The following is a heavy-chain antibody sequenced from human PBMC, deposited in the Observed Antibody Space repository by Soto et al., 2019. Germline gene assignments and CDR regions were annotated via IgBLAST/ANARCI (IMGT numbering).Heavy chain of an antibody. CDR1: GFTFGDYA. J-gene: IGHJ6*02. CDR3: TRESWYDILTGYYTDYYYGMDV. D-gene: IGHD3-9*01. Sequence: GGSLRLSCAASGFTFGDYAMSWFRQAPGKGLEWVGFIRSKAYGGTTEYAASVKGRFTISRDDSKSIAYLQMNSLKTEDTAVFYCTRESWYDILTGYYTDYYYGMDVWGQGT. CDR2: IRSKAYGGTT. V-gene: IGHV3-49*03.